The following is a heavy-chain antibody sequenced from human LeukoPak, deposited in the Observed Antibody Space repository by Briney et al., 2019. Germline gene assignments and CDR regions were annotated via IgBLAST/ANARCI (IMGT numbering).Heavy chain of an antibody. V-gene: IGHV3-30*18. CDR3: AKDYAASEWLVWYYYYGMDV. Sequence: GRSLRLSCAASGFTFSSYGMHWVRQAPGKGLEWVAVISYDGSNKYYADSVKGRFTISRDNSKNTLYLQMNSLRAEDTAVYYCAKDYAASEWLVWYYYYGMDVWGQGTTVTVSS. CDR2: ISYDGSNK. D-gene: IGHD6-19*01. CDR1: GFTFSSYG. J-gene: IGHJ6*02.